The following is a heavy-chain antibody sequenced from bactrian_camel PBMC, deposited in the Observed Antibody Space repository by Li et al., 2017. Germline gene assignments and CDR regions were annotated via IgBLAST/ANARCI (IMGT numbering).Heavy chain of an antibody. CDR1: GYAAGSDC. V-gene: IGHV3S6*01. J-gene: IGHJ4*01. Sequence: VQLVESGGGSVQAGGSLRLGCAASGYAAGSDCLAWFRQGAGKEREGVASIYVGGSTTYYADSVKGRFTISQDIALNTWYLQMNSLKLDDTAVYYCATGDRSYGDTCRYSSWGQGTQVTVS. CDR2: IYVGGSTT. D-gene: IGHD4*01. CDR3: ATGDRSYGDTCRYSS.